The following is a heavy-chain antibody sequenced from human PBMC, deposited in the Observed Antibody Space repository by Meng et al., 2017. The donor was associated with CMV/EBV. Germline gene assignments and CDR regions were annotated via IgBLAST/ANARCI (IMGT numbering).Heavy chain of an antibody. Sequence: ATGKGLEWVAVIWYDGSNKYYADSVKGRFTISRDNSKNTLYLQMNSLRAEDTAVYYCAKGVGATAFDYWGQGTLVTVSS. J-gene: IGHJ4*02. CDR3: AKGVGATAFDY. CDR2: IWYDGSNK. D-gene: IGHD1-26*01. V-gene: IGHV3-33*03.